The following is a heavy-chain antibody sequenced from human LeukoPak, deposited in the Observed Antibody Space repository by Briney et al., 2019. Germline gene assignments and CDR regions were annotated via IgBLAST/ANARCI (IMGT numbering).Heavy chain of an antibody. CDR3: ARGPPVSVVVITQDYYYYMDV. Sequence: SVKVSCKASGGTFSSYAISWVRQAPGQGLERMGGIIPIFGTANYAQKFQGRVTITTDESTSTAYMELSSLRSEDTAVYYCARGPPVSVVVITQDYYYYMDVWGKGTTVTVSS. CDR2: IIPIFGTA. D-gene: IGHD3-22*01. J-gene: IGHJ6*03. V-gene: IGHV1-69*05. CDR1: GGTFSSYA.